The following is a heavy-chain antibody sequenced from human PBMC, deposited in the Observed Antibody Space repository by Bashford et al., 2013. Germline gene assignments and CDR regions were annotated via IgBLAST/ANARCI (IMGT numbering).Heavy chain of an antibody. J-gene: IGHJ3*02. Sequence: SGPTLVKPTQTLTLTCTFSGFSLSTSGMCVSWIRQPPGKALEWLALIDWDDDKYYSTSLKTRLTISKDTSKNQVVLTMTNMDPVDTATYYCARIPTVTEVRGAFDIWGQGTMVTVSS. V-gene: IGHV2-70*01. CDR1: GFSLSTSGMC. D-gene: IGHD4-17*01. CDR3: ARIPTVTEVRGAFDI. CDR2: IDWDDDK.